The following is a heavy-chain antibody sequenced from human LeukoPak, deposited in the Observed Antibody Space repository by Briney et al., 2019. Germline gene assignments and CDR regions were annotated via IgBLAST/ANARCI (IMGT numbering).Heavy chain of an antibody. V-gene: IGHV3-30*04. Sequence: GRSLRLSCAASGFTFSSYAMHWVRQAPGKGLEWVAVISYDGSNKYYADSVKGRFTISRDNAKNSLYLQMNSLRAEDTAVYYCARVGKGEMATTRSAHYYFDYWGQGTLVTVSS. J-gene: IGHJ4*02. CDR2: ISYDGSNK. CDR1: GFTFSSYA. CDR3: ARVGKGEMATTRSAHYYFDY. D-gene: IGHD5-24*01.